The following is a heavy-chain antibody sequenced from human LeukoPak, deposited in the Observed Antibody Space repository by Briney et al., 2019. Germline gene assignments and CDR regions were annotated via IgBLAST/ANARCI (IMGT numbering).Heavy chain of an antibody. CDR1: GFTFSSYA. V-gene: IGHV3-23*01. D-gene: IGHD3-10*01. Sequence: GGSLRLSCAASGFTFSSYAMSWVRQAPGKGLEWVSAISGSGGSTYYADSVKGRFTISRDNSKNTLYLQMNSLRAEDTAMYFCVRDVGAVRGEVYFDYWGQGTLVTVSS. J-gene: IGHJ4*02. CDR3: VRDVGAVRGEVYFDY. CDR2: ISGSGGST.